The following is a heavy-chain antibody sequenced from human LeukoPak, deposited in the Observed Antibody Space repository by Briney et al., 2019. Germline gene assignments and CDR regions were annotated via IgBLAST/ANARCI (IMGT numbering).Heavy chain of an antibody. J-gene: IGHJ2*01. CDR3: ARSRNDREWHFDL. Sequence: KPSETLSLTCTVSGGTVSGGSISSYYWSWIRQPPGKGLEWIGYIYNSGSTNYNPSLKSRVITSVDTSKNKFSLKLSSVIAADTAVYYCARSRNDREWHFDLWGRGTLVTVSS. D-gene: IGHD1-14*01. CDR1: GGSISSYY. CDR2: IYNSGST. V-gene: IGHV4-59*01.